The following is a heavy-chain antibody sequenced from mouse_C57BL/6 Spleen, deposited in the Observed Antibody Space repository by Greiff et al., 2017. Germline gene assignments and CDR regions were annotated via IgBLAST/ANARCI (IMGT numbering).Heavy chain of an antibody. J-gene: IGHJ2*01. D-gene: IGHD3-2*02. Sequence: QVQLQQSGAELVRPGTSVKVSCKASGYAFTNYLIEWVKQRPGQGLEWIGVINPGSGGTNYDEKFKGKATLTADKSSSTAYMQLSSLTSEDSAVYFCAREDSSGYGYFDYWGQGTTLTVSS. CDR2: INPGSGGT. CDR3: AREDSSGYGYFDY. V-gene: IGHV1-54*01. CDR1: GYAFTNYL.